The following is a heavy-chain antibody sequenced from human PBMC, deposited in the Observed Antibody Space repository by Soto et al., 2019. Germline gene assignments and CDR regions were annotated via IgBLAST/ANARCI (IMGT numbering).Heavy chain of an antibody. CDR2: IYWDDDK. CDR3: AHKGGRGAAMDV. D-gene: IGHD2-15*01. Sequence: QITLRESGPTLVKPTQTLTLTCTFSAFSLSTSEVGVAWIRQPPGKALEWLALIYWDDDKRYSPSLKSRLTITKDTSKNQVVLTMTNMDPVDTATYYCAHKGGRGAAMDVWGQGTTVTVSS. V-gene: IGHV2-5*02. CDR1: AFSLSTSEVG. J-gene: IGHJ6*02.